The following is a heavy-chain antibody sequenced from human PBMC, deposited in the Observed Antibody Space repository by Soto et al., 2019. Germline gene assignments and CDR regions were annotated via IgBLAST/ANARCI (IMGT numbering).Heavy chain of an antibody. V-gene: IGHV3-7*03. CDR2: INPDGSEK. Sequence: PGGSLRLSCAASGFTFSSFWMDWVRQAPGKGLEWVANINPDGSEKYYVDSVKGRFTISRDNAKNSLYLQMNSLRAEDTAVYYCALWGDSLGAHYYYYGMDVWGQGTTVTVSS. J-gene: IGHJ6*02. CDR3: ALWGDSLGAHYYYYGMDV. D-gene: IGHD7-27*01. CDR1: GFTFSSFW.